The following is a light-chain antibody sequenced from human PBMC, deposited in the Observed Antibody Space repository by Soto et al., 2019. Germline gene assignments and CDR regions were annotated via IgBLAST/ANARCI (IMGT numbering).Light chain of an antibody. J-gene: IGKJ1*01. CDR2: GAS. Sequence: DIAMTQSPATLSVSPGERATLSCRASQSVSSNLAWYQQKPGQAPRLLIYGASTRATGIPATFIGSGSGTDFTLTISSLEPEDLAVYYCQQRSNWPRTFGQGTKVDIK. CDR1: QSVSSN. CDR3: QQRSNWPRT. V-gene: IGKV3D-15*01.